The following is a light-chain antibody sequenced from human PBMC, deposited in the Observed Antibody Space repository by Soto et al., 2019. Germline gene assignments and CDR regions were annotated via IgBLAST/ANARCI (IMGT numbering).Light chain of an antibody. CDR1: QSISNW. CDR3: QQYKNSSPST. V-gene: IGKV1-5*01. Sequence: DIQMTQSPSPLSASVGDRVTITCRASQSISNWLAWYQQKPGKTPNLMIYDASHLETGVPSRFSGRGSGTEFTLTISSLQPDDFATYYCQQYKNSSPSTFGQGTKVEVK. CDR2: DAS. J-gene: IGKJ1*01.